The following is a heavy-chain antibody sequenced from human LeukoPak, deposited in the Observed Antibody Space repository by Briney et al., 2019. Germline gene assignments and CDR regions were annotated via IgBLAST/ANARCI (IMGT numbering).Heavy chain of an antibody. V-gene: IGHV3-30*18. Sequence: GRSLRLSCAASGFTFSSYGMHWVRQAPGKGLEWVAVISYDGSNKYYADSVKGRFTISRDNSKNTLYLQMNSLRAEDTAVYYCAKGYSGYDWSLVDYWGQGTLVTVSS. CDR1: GFTFSSYG. CDR3: AKGYSGYDWSLVDY. J-gene: IGHJ4*02. CDR2: ISYDGSNK. D-gene: IGHD5-12*01.